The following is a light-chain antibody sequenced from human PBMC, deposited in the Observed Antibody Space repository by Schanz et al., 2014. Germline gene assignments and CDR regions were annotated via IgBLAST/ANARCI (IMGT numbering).Light chain of an antibody. J-gene: IGKJ3*01. CDR3: QQYYSSLS. CDR2: GIS. V-gene: IGKV3-15*01. Sequence: EVVMTQSPATLSMSPGDRATLSCRASQSLSTNLAWFQQKPGQAPRLIIYGISVRAAGIPTRFSGSGSGTEFTLTISKLQAEDVAVYSCQQYYSSLSFGPGTKVEIK. CDR1: QSLSTN.